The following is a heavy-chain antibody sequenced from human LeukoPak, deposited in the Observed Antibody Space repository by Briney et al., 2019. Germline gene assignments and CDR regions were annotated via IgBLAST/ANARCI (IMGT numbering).Heavy chain of an antibody. Sequence: KASENLSLTSTVSGGPVSSHYWSWNRPRPEQGLKRIGRIHTSGSTNYNPSLKSRVTISVDTSKNQFSLKLSSVSAAETAMYYCARDQGDGDYYYMDVWGKVTTVTVS. J-gene: IGHJ6*03. D-gene: IGHD2-21*02. V-gene: IGHV4-4*07. CDR2: IHTSGST. CDR3: ARDQGDGDYYYMDV. CDR1: GGPVSSHY.